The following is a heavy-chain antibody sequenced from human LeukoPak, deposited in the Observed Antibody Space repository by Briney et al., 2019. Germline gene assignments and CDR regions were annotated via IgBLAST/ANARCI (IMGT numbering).Heavy chain of an antibody. J-gene: IGHJ4*02. Sequence: PSETLSLTCTVSGGSMTTYYWSWIRQSPGKGLEWIGYIYYCGSTNYNPSLKSRVPMSVGTSKNQFSLKLSSVTAADTAVYYCARLAAAGQWVDYWGQGTLVTVSS. CDR2: IYYCGST. D-gene: IGHD6-13*01. CDR1: GGSMTTYY. CDR3: ARLAAAGQWVDY. V-gene: IGHV4-59*12.